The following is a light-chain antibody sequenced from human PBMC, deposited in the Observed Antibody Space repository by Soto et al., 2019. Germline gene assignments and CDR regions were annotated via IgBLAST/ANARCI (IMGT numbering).Light chain of an antibody. CDR1: SSNIGAGYD. Sequence: SVLTQPPSVSGAPGQRVTISCTGSSSNIGAGYDVHWYQQLPGTAPKLLIYGNSNRPSGVPDRFSGSKSGTSASLALTGLQAEDEADYYCQSHVVFGGGTKLTVL. CDR2: GNS. V-gene: IGLV1-40*01. J-gene: IGLJ2*01. CDR3: QSHVV.